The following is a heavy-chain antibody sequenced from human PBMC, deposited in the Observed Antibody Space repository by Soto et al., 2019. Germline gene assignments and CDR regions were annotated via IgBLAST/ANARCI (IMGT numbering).Heavy chain of an antibody. Sequence: QVQLQEWGPGLVKPSGTLSLTCAVSGGSISSSNWWTWVRQPPGKGLEWIGEIYHSGSTNYNPSLKSRVTISVEKSKNQFSLKVTSVTAADKAVYSCAILLRSAYGMDVWGQGTTVTVSS. J-gene: IGHJ6*02. CDR1: GGSISSSNW. CDR2: IYHSGST. D-gene: IGHD4-17*01. V-gene: IGHV4-4*02. CDR3: AILLRSAYGMDV.